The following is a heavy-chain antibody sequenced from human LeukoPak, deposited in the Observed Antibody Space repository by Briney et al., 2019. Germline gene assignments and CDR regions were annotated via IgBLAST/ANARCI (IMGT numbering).Heavy chain of an antibody. J-gene: IGHJ5*02. CDR1: GGSISSYY. CDR3: ARGSAAAGIGP. Sequence: SETLSLTCTVSGGSISSYYWSWIRQPPGKGLEWIGSIYYSGSTYYNPSLKSRVTISVDTSKNQFSLKLSSVTAADTAVYYCARGSAAAGIGPWGQGTLVTVSS. V-gene: IGHV4-59*12. D-gene: IGHD6-13*01. CDR2: IYYSGST.